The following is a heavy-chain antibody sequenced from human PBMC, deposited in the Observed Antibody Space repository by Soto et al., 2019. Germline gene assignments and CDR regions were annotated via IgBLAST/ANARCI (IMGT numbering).Heavy chain of an antibody. CDR3: VRTPVDTYMINWFDP. CDR2: IYYSGST. J-gene: IGHJ5*02. CDR1: GGSVSSWEYY. D-gene: IGHD5-18*01. Sequence: SETLSRTCTVSGGSVSSWEYYLTWILHPPGKGLEWIGYIYYSGSTNYNRSLKSRVAISLDTSKNQFTPRLNSVTAGDTAGYYCVRTPVDTYMINWFDPWGEGIPVTVSS. V-gene: IGHV4-61*08.